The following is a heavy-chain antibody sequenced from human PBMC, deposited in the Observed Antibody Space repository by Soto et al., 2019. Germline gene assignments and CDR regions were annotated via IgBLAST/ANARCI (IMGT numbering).Heavy chain of an antibody. Sequence: ASVKVSCKASGYTFTSYGISWVRQAPGQGLEWMGWISAYNGNTNYAQKLQGRVTMTTSTSISTAYMELSSLRSDDTAVYYCARGLEPERPHVDYYYMDVWGKGTTVTVSS. V-gene: IGHV1-18*01. CDR3: ARGLEPERPHVDYYYMDV. CDR2: ISAYNGNT. CDR1: GYTFTSYG. J-gene: IGHJ6*03.